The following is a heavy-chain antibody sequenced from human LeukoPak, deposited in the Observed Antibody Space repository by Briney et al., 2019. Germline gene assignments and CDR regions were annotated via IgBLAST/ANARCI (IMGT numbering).Heavy chain of an antibody. D-gene: IGHD1-26*01. Sequence: SETLSLTCAVSGYSISSGYYWGWIRQPPGKGLEGIGSIYHSGSTYYNPSLKSRVTISVDTSKNQFSLKLSSVTAADTAVYYCARHAKRYSGSRSPFDYWGQGTLVTVSS. CDR3: ARHAKRYSGSRSPFDY. CDR1: GYSISSGYY. CDR2: IYHSGST. J-gene: IGHJ4*02. V-gene: IGHV4-38-2*01.